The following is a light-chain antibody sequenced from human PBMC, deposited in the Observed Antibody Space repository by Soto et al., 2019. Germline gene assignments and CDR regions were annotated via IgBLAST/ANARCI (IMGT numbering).Light chain of an antibody. CDR3: CSYAGSYTWV. CDR1: SSDVGGYNY. J-gene: IGLJ3*02. CDR2: AVN. V-gene: IGLV2-11*01. Sequence: QSALTQPRSVSGSPGQSVTISCTGTSSDVGGYNYVSWYQQHPGKAPKLLIYAVNMRPSGVPDRFSGSKSGNTASLTISGLQAEDVADYSCCSYAGSYTWVFGGGTKLTVL.